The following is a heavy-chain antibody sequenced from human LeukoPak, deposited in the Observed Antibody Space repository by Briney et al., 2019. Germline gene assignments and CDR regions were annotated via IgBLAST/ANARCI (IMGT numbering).Heavy chain of an antibody. J-gene: IGHJ4*02. D-gene: IGHD3-22*01. CDR2: IKPNSGGT. V-gene: IGHV1-2*02. CDR1: GYTFSGYY. CDR3: ARAGYLSYYDSSGYFGY. Sequence: ASVKVSCKASGYTFSGYYMHWVRQAPGQGLEWMGWIKPNSGGTNYAQKFQGRVTMTRDTSISTAYMELSRLRSDDTAVYYCARAGYLSYYDSSGYFGYWGQGTLVTVSS.